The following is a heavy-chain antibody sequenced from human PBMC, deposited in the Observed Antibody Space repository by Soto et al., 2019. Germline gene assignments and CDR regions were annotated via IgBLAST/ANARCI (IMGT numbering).Heavy chain of an antibody. V-gene: IGHV4-59*01. Sequence: SETLSLTCTVSGGSISSYYWSWIRQPPGKGLEWIGYIYYSGSTNYNPSLKSRVTISVDTSKNQFSLKLSSVTAADTAVYYCARDLSPAGRYYYYGMDVWGQGTTVTVS. D-gene: IGHD2-2*01. CDR3: ARDLSPAGRYYYYGMDV. CDR1: GGSISSYY. CDR2: IYYSGST. J-gene: IGHJ6*02.